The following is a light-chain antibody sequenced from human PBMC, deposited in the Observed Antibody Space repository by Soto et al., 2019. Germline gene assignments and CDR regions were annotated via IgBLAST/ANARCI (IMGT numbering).Light chain of an antibody. Sequence: DIQMTQSPSSLPASVGDSVTITCRASQAINKYLNWYQHKAVQAPKLLIYGASRLHKGVPARFRGSGAGTFFTLTISSLQPEDFANYYCQQSYTTPGTFGRGTTVEIK. J-gene: IGKJ1*01. CDR2: GAS. V-gene: IGKV1-39*01. CDR3: QQSYTTPGT. CDR1: QAINKY.